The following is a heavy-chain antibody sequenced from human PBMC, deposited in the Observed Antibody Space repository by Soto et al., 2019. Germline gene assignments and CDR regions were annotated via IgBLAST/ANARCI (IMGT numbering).Heavy chain of an antibody. Sequence: QVQLVQSGAEVKKPGASVKVSCKASGYTFTSYGISWVPQAPGQGLEWMGSISANNINTNYAQRLQSRVTLTTDTSTSTAYMELRSQRSDDTAVYYCASHRDNEDGWGQGTMITVST. CDR1: GYTFTSYG. V-gene: IGHV1-18*01. CDR3: ASHRDNEDG. CDR2: ISANNINT. D-gene: IGHD1-1*01. J-gene: IGHJ4*02.